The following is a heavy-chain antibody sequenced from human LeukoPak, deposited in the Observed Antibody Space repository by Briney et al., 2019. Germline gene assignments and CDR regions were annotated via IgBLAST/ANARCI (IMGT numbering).Heavy chain of an antibody. V-gene: IGHV1-18*01. CDR2: ISVYNGNR. CDR3: SRGYKVSVTADY. CDR1: GYTFTSYG. J-gene: IGHJ4*02. Sequence: ASAKVSCKASGYTFTSYGISWVRQAPGQGLEWMGWISVYNGNRTYALKLQGRVTMATDTSTSTAYMEPRSLRSDATAVYYCSRGYKVSVTADYWGQGTLVTVST. D-gene: IGHD2-21*02.